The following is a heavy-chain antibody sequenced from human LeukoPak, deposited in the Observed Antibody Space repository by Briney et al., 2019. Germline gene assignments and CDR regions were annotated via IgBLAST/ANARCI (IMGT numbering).Heavy chain of an antibody. J-gene: IGHJ4*02. V-gene: IGHV5-51*01. Sequence: GESLKISCKGSGYSFTSYWIGWVRPMPGKGLEWMGIIYPGDSDTRYSSSFQGQVTISADKSISTAYLQWSSLKASDTAMYYCARRRDLYSGSYYPFDYWGQGTLVTVSS. CDR1: GYSFTSYW. CDR3: ARRRDLYSGSYYPFDY. CDR2: IYPGDSDT. D-gene: IGHD1-26*01.